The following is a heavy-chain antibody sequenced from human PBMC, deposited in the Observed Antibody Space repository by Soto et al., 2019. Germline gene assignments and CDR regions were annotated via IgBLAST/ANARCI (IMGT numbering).Heavy chain of an antibody. CDR2: IWYDGSNK. V-gene: IGHV3-33*01. D-gene: IGHD6-13*01. Sequence: GGSLRLSCAASGFTFSSYGMHWGRQDPGKGLEWVAVIWYDGSNKYYADSVKGRFTISRDNSKNTLYLQMNSLRAEDTAVYYCARDTHVYSSSWYPFDYWGQGTRVTVSS. J-gene: IGHJ4*02. CDR1: GFTFSSYG. CDR3: ARDTHVYSSSWYPFDY.